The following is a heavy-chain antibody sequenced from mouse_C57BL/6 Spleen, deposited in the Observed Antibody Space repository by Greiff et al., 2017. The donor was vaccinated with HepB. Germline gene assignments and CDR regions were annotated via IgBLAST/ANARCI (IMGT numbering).Heavy chain of an antibody. CDR3: ARSPSTVVATGYFDD. D-gene: IGHD1-1*01. CDR1: GYTFTDYY. CDR2: INPNNGGT. Sequence: EVQLQQSGPELVKPGASVKISCKASGYTFTDYYMNWVKQSHGKSLEWIGDINPNNGGTSYNQKFKGKATLTVDKSSSTAYMELRSLTSEDSAVYYCARSPSTVVATGYFDDWGQGTTLTVSS. V-gene: IGHV1-26*01. J-gene: IGHJ2*01.